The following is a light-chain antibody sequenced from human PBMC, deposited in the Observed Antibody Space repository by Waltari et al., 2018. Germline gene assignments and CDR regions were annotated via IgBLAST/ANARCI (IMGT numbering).Light chain of an antibody. J-gene: IGKJ1*01. V-gene: IGKV3-20*01. CDR3: QHYVSLPVT. CDR1: QSVSRA. CDR2: GAS. Sequence: EIVLTQSPGTLSLSPGERATLSCRAGQSVSRALAWYQQNPGQAPRLPIYGASNRATGIPDRFSGSGSGTDFSLIISRLEPEDFAVYYCQHYVSLPVTFGQGTKVEIK.